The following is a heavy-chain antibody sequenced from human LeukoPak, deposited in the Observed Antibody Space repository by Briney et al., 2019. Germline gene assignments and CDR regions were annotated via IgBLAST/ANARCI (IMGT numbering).Heavy chain of an antibody. D-gene: IGHD6-13*01. CDR2: IIPILGIA. CDR1: GGTFSSYA. J-gene: IGHJ1*01. V-gene: IGHV1-69*04. CDR3: AREYSSSWYLIYFQH. Sequence: SVKVSCKASGGTFSSYAISWVRQAPGQGLEWMGRIIPILGIANYAQKFQGRVTITADKSTSTAYMELSSLRSEDTAVYYCAREYSSSWYLIYFQHWGQGTLVTVSS.